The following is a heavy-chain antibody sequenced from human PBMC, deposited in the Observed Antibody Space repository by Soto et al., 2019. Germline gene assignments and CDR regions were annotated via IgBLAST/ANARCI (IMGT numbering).Heavy chain of an antibody. V-gene: IGHV3-11*01. CDR1: GLTFSDYY. CDR2: ISSSGSTI. D-gene: IGHD6-13*01. CDR3: ARDQQLAPYYFDY. J-gene: IGHJ4*02. Sequence: GGSLRLSCAASGLTFSDYYMSWIRQAPGKGLEWVSYISSSGSTIYYADSVKGRFTISRDNAKNSLYLQMNSLRAEDTAVYYCARDQQLAPYYFDYWGQGTLVTVSS.